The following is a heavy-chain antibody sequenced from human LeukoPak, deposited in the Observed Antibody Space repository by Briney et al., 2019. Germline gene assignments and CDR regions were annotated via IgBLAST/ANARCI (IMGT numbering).Heavy chain of an antibody. CDR3: ARDTGYGFDY. V-gene: IGHV3-74*01. J-gene: IGHJ4*02. D-gene: IGHD5-12*01. CDR1: GFTFSRYW. CDR2: IIGDGSVT. Sequence: PGGFLRLSCAASGFTFSRYWMHWVRQAPGKGLVWVSRIIGDGSVTTYADSVKGRFTISRDNAKNTVYLQMSSLRAEDTTKYYCARDTGYGFDYWGQGTLVTVSS.